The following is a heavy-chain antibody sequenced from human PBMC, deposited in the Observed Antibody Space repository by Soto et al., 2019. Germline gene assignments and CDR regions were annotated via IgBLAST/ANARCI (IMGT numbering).Heavy chain of an antibody. CDR1: GYTLTELS. CDR3: ATPPYCSGGSCLDY. V-gene: IGHV1-24*01. Sequence: ASVKVSCKVSGYTLTELSMHWVRQAPGKGLEWMGGFDPEDGETIYAQKFQGRVTMTEDTSTDTAYMELSSLRSEDTAVYYCATPPYCSGGSCLDYWGQGTLVTVSS. D-gene: IGHD2-15*01. CDR2: FDPEDGET. J-gene: IGHJ4*02.